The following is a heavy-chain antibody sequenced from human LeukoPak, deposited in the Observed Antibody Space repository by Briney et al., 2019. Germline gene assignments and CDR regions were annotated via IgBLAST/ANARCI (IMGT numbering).Heavy chain of an antibody. CDR2: ISSGGSTR. CDR1: GFTFSSFE. CDR3: AREGGWTFDY. J-gene: IGHJ4*02. D-gene: IGHD2-15*01. Sequence: PGGSLRLSCAASGFTFSSFEMNWVRQAPGKGLVWVSYISSGGSTRYYADSVKGRFTISRDSAKNSLYLQMNSLRAEDTAVYYCAREGGWTFDYWGQGTLVTVSS. V-gene: IGHV3-48*03.